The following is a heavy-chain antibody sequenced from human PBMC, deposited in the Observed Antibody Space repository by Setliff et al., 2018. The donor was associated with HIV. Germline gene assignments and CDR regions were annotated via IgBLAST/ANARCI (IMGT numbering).Heavy chain of an antibody. J-gene: IGHJ6*03. CDR2: IIPIFGTA. CDR3: ARGEKRFLEWLPLDYYYYYYMDV. CDR1: GGTFSGYA. Sequence: SVKVSCKASGGTFSGYAISWVRQAPGQGLELMGGIIPIFGTANYAQKFQGRVTITADESTSTAYMELSSLKSEDTAVYYCARGEKRFLEWLPLDYYYYYYMDVWGKGITVTVSS. V-gene: IGHV1-69*13. D-gene: IGHD3-3*01.